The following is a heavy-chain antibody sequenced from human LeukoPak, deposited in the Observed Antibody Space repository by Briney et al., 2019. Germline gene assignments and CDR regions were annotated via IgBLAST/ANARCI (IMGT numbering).Heavy chain of an antibody. CDR2: INHSGST. V-gene: IGHV4-39*07. CDR1: GGSISSSNYY. J-gene: IGHJ4*02. CDR3: ARLYGSGSYYNY. Sequence: SETLSLTCTVSGGSISSSNYYWSWIRQPPGKGLEWIGEINHSGSTNYYPSLKCRVTISVDTSKNQFSLRLSSVTAADTAVYYCARLYGSGSYYNYWGQGTLVTVSS. D-gene: IGHD3-10*01.